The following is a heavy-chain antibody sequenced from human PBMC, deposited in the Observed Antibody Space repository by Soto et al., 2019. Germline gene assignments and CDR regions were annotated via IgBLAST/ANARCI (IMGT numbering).Heavy chain of an antibody. J-gene: IGHJ6*02. CDR1: GYTFTSYY. V-gene: IGHV1-46*01. CDR3: ARDTIRLGELQNMDV. D-gene: IGHD3-16*01. CDR2: INPSGGST. Sequence: ASVKVSCKASGYTFTSYYMHWVRQAPGQGLEWMGIINPSGGSTSYAQKFQGRVTMTRDTSTSTVYMELSSLRSEDTAVYYCARDTIRLGELQNMDVWGQGTTVTVSS.